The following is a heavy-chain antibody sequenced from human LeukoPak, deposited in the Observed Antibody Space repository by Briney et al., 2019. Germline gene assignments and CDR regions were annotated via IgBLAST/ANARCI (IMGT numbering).Heavy chain of an antibody. CDR3: AKDPQMITFGGVIVIPGYYFDY. D-gene: IGHD3-16*02. Sequence: GGSLRLPCAASGFSFRSYGMHWVRQAPGKGLEWVTFIRSDGTNKYYADSVKGRFTISRDNSKNTLYLQMNSLRAEDTAVYYCAKDPQMITFGGVIVIPGYYFDYWGQGTLVTVSS. V-gene: IGHV3-30*02. CDR2: IRSDGTNK. J-gene: IGHJ4*02. CDR1: GFSFRSYG.